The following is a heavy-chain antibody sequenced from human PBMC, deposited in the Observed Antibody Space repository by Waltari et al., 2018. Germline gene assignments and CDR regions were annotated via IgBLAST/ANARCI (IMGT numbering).Heavy chain of an antibody. D-gene: IGHD6-13*01. CDR1: GGTFSSNA. J-gene: IGHJ5*02. Sequence: QIQLIQSGAEVKEPGSSVKVPCKVSGGTFSSNALSWVRQVPGQCLEWMGGILPLLGVKDDARRFQDRVMITADEVTKTASMDLNSLTADDTAVYYCAKSPQLTTANWFDTWGQGMLVTVSS. CDR2: ILPLLGVK. CDR3: AKSPQLTTANWFDT. V-gene: IGHV1-69*04.